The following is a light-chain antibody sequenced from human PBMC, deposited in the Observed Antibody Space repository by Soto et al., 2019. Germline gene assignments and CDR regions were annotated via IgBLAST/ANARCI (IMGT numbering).Light chain of an antibody. CDR2: EVS. CDR3: SSHTISGPL. J-gene: IGLJ2*01. CDR1: SSDVGSYNR. Sequence: QSALTQPPSVSGSPGQSVTISCTGTSSDVGSYNRASWYQQSPGTAPKLMIYEVSNRPSGVPYRFSGSMSGNTASLTISGLQPEDEADYYCSSHTISGPLFGGGTKVTVL. V-gene: IGLV2-18*02.